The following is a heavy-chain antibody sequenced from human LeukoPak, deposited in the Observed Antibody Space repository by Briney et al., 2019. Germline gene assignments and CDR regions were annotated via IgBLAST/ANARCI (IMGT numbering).Heavy chain of an antibody. CDR3: ARGRGHIVVVIAIQFDY. D-gene: IGHD2-21*01. CDR1: GGSFSGYY. CDR2: INHSGST. J-gene: IGHJ4*02. Sequence: SETLSLTCAVYGGSFSGYYWSWIRQPPGKGLEWIGEINHSGSTNYNPSLKSRVTISVDTSKNQFSLKLSSVTAADTAVYYCARGRGHIVVVIAIQFDYWGPGTLVTVSS. V-gene: IGHV4-34*01.